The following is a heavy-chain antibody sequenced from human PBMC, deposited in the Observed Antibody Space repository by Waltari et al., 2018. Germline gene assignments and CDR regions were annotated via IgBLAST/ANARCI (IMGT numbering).Heavy chain of an antibody. CDR1: GYPFTGYY. CDR3: AREIQRFLELGAFDN. D-gene: IGHD3-3*01. V-gene: IGHV1-2*06. J-gene: IGHJ3*02. Sequence: QVQLVQTGAELKKPGVSVKVSCKDSGYPFTGYYMHWASQAPGQGLDSMDRIIPNGDGTDYARKFQGRVTMSRDTSSSTSYHLLSELCSDDTAVYYCAREIQRFLELGAFDNWGQGTMVTVSS. CDR2: IIPNGDGT.